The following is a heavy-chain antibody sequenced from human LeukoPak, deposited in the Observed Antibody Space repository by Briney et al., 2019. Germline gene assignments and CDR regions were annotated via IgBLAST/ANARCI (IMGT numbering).Heavy chain of an antibody. CDR3: AREGGTMIVVVTTYYFDY. Sequence: GGSLRLSCTASGFIFRSHGMHWVRQAPGKGLEWVAFIRNDGSNHYYADSVKGPFTISRDNSKNTLYLQMNSLRAEDTAVYYCAREGGTMIVVVTTYYFDYWGQGTLVTVSS. J-gene: IGHJ4*02. CDR1: GFIFRSHG. D-gene: IGHD3-22*01. V-gene: IGHV3-30*02. CDR2: IRNDGSNH.